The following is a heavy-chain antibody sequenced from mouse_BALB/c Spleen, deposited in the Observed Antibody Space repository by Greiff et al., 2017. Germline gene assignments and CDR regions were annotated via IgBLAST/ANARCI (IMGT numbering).Heavy chain of an antibody. Sequence: QVQLKQSGAELAKPGASVKMSCKASGYTFTSYWMHWVKQRPGQGLEWIGYINPSTGYTEYNQKFKDKATLTADKSSSTAYMQLSSLTSEDSAVYYCARRGSGRGYFDYWGQGTTLTVSS. D-gene: IGHD1-3*01. CDR2: INPSTGYT. J-gene: IGHJ2*01. CDR3: ARRGSGRGYFDY. V-gene: IGHV1-7*01. CDR1: GYTFTSYW.